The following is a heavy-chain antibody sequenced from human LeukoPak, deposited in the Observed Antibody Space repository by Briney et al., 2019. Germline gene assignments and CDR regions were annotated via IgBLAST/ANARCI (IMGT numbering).Heavy chain of an antibody. CDR3: YTDIVTVPAPDY. V-gene: IGHV3-30*02. Sequence: PGGSLRLSCAASGFTFDNCGMHWVRQPPGKGLEWVAFITHDRGDEYYADSVKGRFTISRDSSKTTLYLQMNSLRAEDTAVYYCYTDIVTVPAPDYWGQGALVTVSS. CDR2: ITHDRGDE. J-gene: IGHJ4*02. D-gene: IGHD2-2*01. CDR1: GFTFDNCG.